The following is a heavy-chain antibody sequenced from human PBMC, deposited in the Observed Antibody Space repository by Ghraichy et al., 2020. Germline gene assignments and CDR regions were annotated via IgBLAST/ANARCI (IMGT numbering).Heavy chain of an antibody. CDR2: ISSSSSYI. V-gene: IGHV3-21*01. J-gene: IGHJ4*02. Sequence: GGSLRLSCAASGFTFSSYSMNWVRQAPGKGLEWVSSISSSSSYIYYADSVKGRFTISRDNAKNSLYLQMNSLRAEDTAVYYCARVMYNWNYVGYWGQGTLVTVSS. CDR1: GFTFSSYS. D-gene: IGHD1-20*01. CDR3: ARVMYNWNYVGY.